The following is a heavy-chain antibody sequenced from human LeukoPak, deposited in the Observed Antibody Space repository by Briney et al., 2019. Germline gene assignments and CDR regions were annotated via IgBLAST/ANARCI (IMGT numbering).Heavy chain of an antibody. CDR1: GFTFSSYG. J-gene: IGHJ4*02. Sequence: PGGSLRLSCAASGFTFSSYGMHWVRQAPGKGLEWVAVISYDGSNKYYADSVKGRFTISRGNSKNTLYLQMNSLRAEDTAVYYCAKDLQGDLWYFDYWGQGTLVTVSS. V-gene: IGHV3-30*18. CDR3: AKDLQGDLWYFDY. CDR2: ISYDGSNK. D-gene: IGHD3/OR15-3a*01.